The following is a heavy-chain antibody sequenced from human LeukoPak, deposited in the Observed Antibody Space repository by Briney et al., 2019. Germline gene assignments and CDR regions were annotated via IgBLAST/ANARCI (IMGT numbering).Heavy chain of an antibody. CDR3: AKEKYGTDVGEDAFDI. CDR2: ISGNGGST. D-gene: IGHD4-17*01. CDR1: GFTFSSYA. J-gene: IGHJ3*02. V-gene: IGHV3-23*01. Sequence: GGSLRLSCAASGFTFSSYAMSWVRQAPGKGLEWVSAISGNGGSTYYADSVKGRFTISRDNSKNTLYLQMNSLRAEDTAVYYCAKEKYGTDVGEDAFDIWGQGTMVTVSS.